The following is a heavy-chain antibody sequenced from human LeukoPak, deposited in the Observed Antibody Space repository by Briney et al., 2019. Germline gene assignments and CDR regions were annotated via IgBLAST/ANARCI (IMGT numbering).Heavy chain of an antibody. D-gene: IGHD3-22*01. CDR3: AKRDYYDSSGFSPLFQH. Sequence: GGSLRLSCAASGFTFSSYGMHWVRRAPGKGLEWVAVISYDGSSKYYADSVKGRFTVSRDNSQNTLYLQLNSLRAEDTAVYYCAKRDYYDSSGFSPLFQHWGQGTLVTVSS. J-gene: IGHJ1*01. V-gene: IGHV3-30*18. CDR2: ISYDGSSK. CDR1: GFTFSSYG.